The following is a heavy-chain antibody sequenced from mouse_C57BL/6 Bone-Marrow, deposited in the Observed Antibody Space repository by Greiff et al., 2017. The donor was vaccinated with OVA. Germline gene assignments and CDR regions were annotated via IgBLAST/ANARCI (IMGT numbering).Heavy chain of an antibody. CDR3: ANYGSSFYYFDY. V-gene: IGHV14-3*01. CDR1: GFNIKNTY. D-gene: IGHD1-1*01. J-gene: IGHJ2*01. CDR2: IDPANGNT. Sequence: DVQLQESVAELVRPGASVKLSCTASGFNIKNTYMHWVKQRPEQGLEWIGRIDPANGNTKYAPKFQGKATITADTSSNTAYLQLSSLTSEDTANYYWANYGSSFYYFDYWGQVTTLTVSS.